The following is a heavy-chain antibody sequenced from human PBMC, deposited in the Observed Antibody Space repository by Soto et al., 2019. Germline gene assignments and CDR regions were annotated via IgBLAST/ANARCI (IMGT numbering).Heavy chain of an antibody. CDR1: GDSISSANNY. J-gene: IGHJ5*02. Sequence: QVQLQESGPGLVKPSQTLSLTCTVSGDSISSANNYWSWIRQPPGEGLEWIGFISYSGTTSYRPSLKSPLAISLDPSKNQFSLSLTSVTAADTAVYYCARGRGYSYGLDPWGQGTLVTVSS. D-gene: IGHD5-12*01. CDR3: ARGRGYSYGLDP. CDR2: ISYSGTT. V-gene: IGHV4-30-4*01.